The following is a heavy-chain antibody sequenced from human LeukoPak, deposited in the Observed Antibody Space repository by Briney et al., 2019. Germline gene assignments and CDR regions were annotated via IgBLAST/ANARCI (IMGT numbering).Heavy chain of an antibody. Sequence: PSETLSLTCTVSGGSISSYYWSWIRQPPGKGLEWIGYICYSGSTNYNPSLKSRVTISVDTSKNQFSLKLSSVTAADTAVYYCARGDYYDSSGYDYWGQGTLVTVSS. J-gene: IGHJ4*02. CDR3: ARGDYYDSSGYDY. CDR1: GGSISSYY. CDR2: ICYSGST. V-gene: IGHV4-59*01. D-gene: IGHD3-22*01.